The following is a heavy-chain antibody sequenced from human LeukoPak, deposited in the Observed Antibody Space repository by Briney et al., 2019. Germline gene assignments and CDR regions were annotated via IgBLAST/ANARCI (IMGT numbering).Heavy chain of an antibody. CDR3: ARAKDWNDPFDY. CDR1: GGSFSGYY. J-gene: IGHJ4*02. V-gene: IGHV4-34*01. CDR2: INHSGST. Sequence: SETLSLTCAVYGGSFSGYYWSWIRQPPGKGLEWIGEINHSGSTNYNPSLKSRVTMSVDTSKNQFSLKLSSVTAADTAVYYCARAKDWNDPFDYWGQGTLVTVSS. D-gene: IGHD1-1*01.